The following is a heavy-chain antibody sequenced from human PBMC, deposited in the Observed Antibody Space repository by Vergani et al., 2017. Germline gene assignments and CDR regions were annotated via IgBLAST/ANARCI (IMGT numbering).Heavy chain of an antibody. V-gene: IGHV4-38-2*01. CDR3: ARNPYCGGDCYSDAFDI. D-gene: IGHD2-21*02. Sequence: QVQLQESGPGLVEPSETLSLTCAVSGYSIRNGYYWGWIRQPPGKGLEWIGSIYHSGSTHYNPSLKSRVTISVDTSKNQFSLKLSSVTAADTAVYYCARNPYCGGDCYSDAFDIWGQGTMVTVSS. CDR1: GYSIRNGYY. J-gene: IGHJ3*02. CDR2: IYHSGST.